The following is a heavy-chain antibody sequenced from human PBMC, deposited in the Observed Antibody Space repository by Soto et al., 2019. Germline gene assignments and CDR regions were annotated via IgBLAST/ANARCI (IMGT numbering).Heavy chain of an antibody. CDR2: VGVSGATT. D-gene: IGHD3-10*01. CDR3: AKFRAGLGSQTDS. Sequence: EVQLLESGGNLVQPGGFLRLSCAASGFTFSSYAMSWVRQAPGKGLEWVSTVGVSGATTYYTDSVKGRFTISRDNSNNTLFLQMHSLRAEDTAIYYCAKFRAGLGSQTDSWGQGTLVTVSS. J-gene: IGHJ4*02. V-gene: IGHV3-23*01. CDR1: GFTFSSYA.